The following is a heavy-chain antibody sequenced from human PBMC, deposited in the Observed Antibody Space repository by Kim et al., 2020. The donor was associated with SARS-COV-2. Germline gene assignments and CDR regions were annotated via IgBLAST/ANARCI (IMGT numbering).Heavy chain of an antibody. CDR3: ARAASGSYTAVYFDY. Sequence: SETLSLTCTGSGGSISSYYWSWIRQPPGKGLEWIGYIYYTGSIKYNRYLKSRVTISVDTSKNQFSLKLNSVTAADTAVYSCARAASGSYTAVYFDYWGEGALVTIFS. V-gene: IGHV4-59*01. D-gene: IGHD1-26*01. J-gene: IGHJ4*02. CDR1: GGSISSYY. CDR2: IYYTGSI.